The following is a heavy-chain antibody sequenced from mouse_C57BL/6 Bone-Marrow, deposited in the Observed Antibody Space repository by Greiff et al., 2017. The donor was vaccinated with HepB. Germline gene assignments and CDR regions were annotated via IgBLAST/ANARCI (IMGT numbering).Heavy chain of an antibody. D-gene: IGHD2-1*01. Sequence: EVQLQQSGPELVKPGASVKIPCKASGYTFTDYNMDWVKQSHGKSLEWIGDINPNNGGTIYNQKFKGKATLTVDKSSSTADMELRSLTSEDTAVYYCARKRIYYGTYFDYWGQGTTLTGSS. V-gene: IGHV1-18*01. CDR2: INPNNGGT. J-gene: IGHJ2*01. CDR3: ARKRIYYGTYFDY. CDR1: GYTFTDYN.